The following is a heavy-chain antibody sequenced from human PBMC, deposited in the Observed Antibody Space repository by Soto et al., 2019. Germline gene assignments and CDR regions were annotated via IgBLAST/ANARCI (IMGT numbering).Heavy chain of an antibody. V-gene: IGHV3-53*01. Sequence: GGSLRLSCAVSGFSVSDNYMSWVRQAPGKGLEWVSVIYRGDATYYADSVKGRFTISRDNSKNTVYLQMNSLRAEDTAVYYCARDRSDSSRADSFDIWGQGTMVTVSS. CDR2: IYRGDAT. CDR1: GFSVSDNY. D-gene: IGHD6-25*01. J-gene: IGHJ3*02. CDR3: ARDRSDSSRADSFDI.